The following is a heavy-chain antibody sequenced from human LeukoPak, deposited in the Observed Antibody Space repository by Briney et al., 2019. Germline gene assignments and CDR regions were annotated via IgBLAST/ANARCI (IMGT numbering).Heavy chain of an antibody. CDR2: ISSSSSTI. Sequence: GGSLRLSCAASGFTFSSYSMNWVRQAPGKGLEWVSYISSSSSTIYYADSVKGRFTISRDNAKNSLYLQMNSLRAEDTAVYYCARWSKYPWFDPWGQGTLVTVSS. CDR3: ARWSKYPWFDP. V-gene: IGHV3-48*01. J-gene: IGHJ5*02. D-gene: IGHD2-2*01. CDR1: GFTFSSYS.